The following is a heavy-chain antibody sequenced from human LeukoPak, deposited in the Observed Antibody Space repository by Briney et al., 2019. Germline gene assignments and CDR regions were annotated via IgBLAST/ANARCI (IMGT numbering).Heavy chain of an antibody. CDR3: ARPILGFGELLYYFDY. Sequence: GESLQISCKGSEYSFTSYWIGWVRQMPGKGLEWMGIIYPGDSDTRYSPSFQGQVTISADKSISTAYLQWSSLKASDTAMYYCARPILGFGELLYYFDYWGQGTLVTVSS. D-gene: IGHD3-10*01. V-gene: IGHV5-51*01. J-gene: IGHJ4*02. CDR1: EYSFTSYW. CDR2: IYPGDSDT.